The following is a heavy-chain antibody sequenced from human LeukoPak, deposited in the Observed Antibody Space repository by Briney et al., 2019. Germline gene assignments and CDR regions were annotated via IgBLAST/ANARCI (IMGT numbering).Heavy chain of an antibody. Sequence: GSLRLSCAASGFTFSSYGMHWVRQAPGKGLEWVAFIRYDGSNKYYADSVKGRFTISRDNSKNTLYLQMNSLRAEDTAVYYCASLGIKSFDYWGQGTLVTVSS. CDR3: ASLGIKSFDY. D-gene: IGHD1-26*01. V-gene: IGHV3-30*02. CDR2: IRYDGSNK. CDR1: GFTFSSYG. J-gene: IGHJ4*02.